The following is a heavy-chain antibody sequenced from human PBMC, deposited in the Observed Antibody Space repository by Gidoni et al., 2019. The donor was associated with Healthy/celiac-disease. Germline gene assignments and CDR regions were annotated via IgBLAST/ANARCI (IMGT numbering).Heavy chain of an antibody. D-gene: IGHD6-13*01. J-gene: IGHJ6*02. CDR1: GFTFSSYA. CDR3: ARVGIAAAGRPPDV. Sequence: CPASGFTFSSYAMHWVRQAPGKGLEWVAVISYAGSNKYYADSVKGRFTISRDNSKNTLYLQMNSLRAEDTAVYYCARVGIAAAGRPPDVWGQGTTVTVSS. V-gene: IGHV3-30-3*01. CDR2: ISYAGSNK.